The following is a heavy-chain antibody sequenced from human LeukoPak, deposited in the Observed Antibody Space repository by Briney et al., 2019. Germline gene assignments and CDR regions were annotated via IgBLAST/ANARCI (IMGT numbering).Heavy chain of an antibody. CDR3: ARQGYSGYGGGYFDY. Sequence: PSETLSLTCAVYGGSFSGYYWSWIRQPPGKGLEWIGEINHSGSTNYNPSLKSRVTISVDTSKNQFSLKLSSVTAADTAVYYCARQGYSGYGGGYFDYWGQGTLVTVSS. V-gene: IGHV4-34*01. CDR1: GGSFSGYY. CDR2: INHSGST. D-gene: IGHD5-12*01. J-gene: IGHJ4*02.